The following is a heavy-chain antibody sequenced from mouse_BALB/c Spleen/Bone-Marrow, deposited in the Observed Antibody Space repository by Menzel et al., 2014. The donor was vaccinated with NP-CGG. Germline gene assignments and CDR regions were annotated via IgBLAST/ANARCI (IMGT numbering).Heavy chain of an antibody. V-gene: IGHV1-20*02. CDR2: INPYNGDT. CDR1: GYSFTGYF. CDR3: ARSVYYGSSYFDY. D-gene: IGHD1-1*01. Sequence: EVQLVESGPELVKPGASVKISCKASGYSFTGYFMNWVMQSHGKSLEWIGRINPYNGDTFYNQKFKGKATLTVDKSSSTAHMELRSLASEDSAVYYCARSVYYGSSYFDYWGQGTTLTVSS. J-gene: IGHJ2*01.